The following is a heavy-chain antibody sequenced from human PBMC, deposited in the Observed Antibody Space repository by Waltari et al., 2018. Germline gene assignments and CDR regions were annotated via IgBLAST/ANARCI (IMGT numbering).Heavy chain of an antibody. D-gene: IGHD2-15*01. CDR1: GGSISSYY. CDR3: ARGVSDNPVDGMDV. J-gene: IGHJ6*02. Sequence: QVQLQESGPGLVKPSETLSLTCTVSGGSISSYYWSWIRQPPGKGLEWIGYIYYSGSTNHHPSLKSRVTISVDTSKNQFSLKLSSVTAADTAVYYCARGVSDNPVDGMDVWGQGTTVTVSS. V-gene: IGHV4-59*01. CDR2: IYYSGST.